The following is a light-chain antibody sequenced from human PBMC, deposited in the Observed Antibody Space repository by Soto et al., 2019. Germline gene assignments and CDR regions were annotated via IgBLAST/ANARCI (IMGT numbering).Light chain of an antibody. CDR3: QQANSFPIT. CDR2: AAS. Sequence: DIQMTQSPSSVSASVGDRVTITCRASQGISNSLAWYQQKPGKAPKLLIYAASSLQSGVPSRFGGSGSGTDFTLTIDSLQPEDFATSFCQQANSFPITFGQGTRLEIK. J-gene: IGKJ5*01. CDR1: QGISNS. V-gene: IGKV1D-12*01.